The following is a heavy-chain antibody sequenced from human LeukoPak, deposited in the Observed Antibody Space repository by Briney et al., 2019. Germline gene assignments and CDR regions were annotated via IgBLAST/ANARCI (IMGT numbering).Heavy chain of an antibody. CDR2: ISWNSGSI. J-gene: IGHJ4*02. V-gene: IGHV3-9*03. D-gene: IGHD1-20*01. CDR3: AKPGSGITGTSEGYFDY. CDR1: GFTFDDYA. Sequence: GGSLRLSCAASGFTFDDYAMHWVRQARGKGLEGVSGISWNSGSIGYADSVKGRFTISRDYAHNSLYVQMNSRRADDMCLRSCAKPGSGITGTSEGYFDYWGQGTLVTVSS.